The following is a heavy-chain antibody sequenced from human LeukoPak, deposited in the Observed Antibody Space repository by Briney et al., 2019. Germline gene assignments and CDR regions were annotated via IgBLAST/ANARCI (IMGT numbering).Heavy chain of an antibody. CDR1: GDSVSSNSAA. CDR3: ARCGDCSGGSCCLDY. V-gene: IGHV6-1*01. Sequence: SQTLSLTCAISGDSVSSNSAAWNWLRQSPSRGLEWLGRTYYRSKWYNDYAVSVKSRITIDPDTSKNQFSLQLNSVTPEDTAVYYCARCGDCSGGSCCLDYWGQGTLVTVSS. D-gene: IGHD2-15*01. CDR2: TYYRSKWYN. J-gene: IGHJ4*02.